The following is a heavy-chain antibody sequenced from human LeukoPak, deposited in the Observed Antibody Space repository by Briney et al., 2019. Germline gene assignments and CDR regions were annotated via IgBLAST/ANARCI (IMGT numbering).Heavy chain of an antibody. J-gene: IGHJ3*02. D-gene: IGHD5-18*01. CDR2: IYYSGST. CDR3: ARLGPVDTAMVDAFDI. Sequence: PSETLSLTCTVSGGSISSYYWSWIRQPPGKGLEWIGYIYYSGSTNYNPSLKSRVTISVDTSKNQFSLKLSSVTAANTAVYYCARLGPVDTAMVDAFDIWGQGTMVTVSS. V-gene: IGHV4-59*01. CDR1: GGSISSYY.